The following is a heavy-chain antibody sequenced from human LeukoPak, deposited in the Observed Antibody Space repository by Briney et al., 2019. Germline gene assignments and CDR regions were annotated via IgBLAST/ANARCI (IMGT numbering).Heavy chain of an antibody. CDR3: ARVQRGVRSPTDY. CDR1: GFTFSSYA. Sequence: TGGSLRLSCAASGFTFSSYAMSCVRQAPGRGLEWVSTISGSGGNTYYADSVKGRFTISRDNSKSTLYLQMNSLRAEDTAVYYCARVQRGVRSPTDYWGQGTLVTVSS. CDR2: ISGSGGNT. D-gene: IGHD4-17*01. V-gene: IGHV3-23*01. J-gene: IGHJ4*02.